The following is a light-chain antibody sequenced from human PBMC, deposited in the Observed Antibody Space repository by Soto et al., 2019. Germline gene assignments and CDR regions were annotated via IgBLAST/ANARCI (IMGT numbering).Light chain of an antibody. J-gene: IGLJ2*01. V-gene: IGLV2-14*01. CDR2: EVS. Sequence: QSALTQPASVSGSPGQSITISCTGTSSDVGGYNYVSWYQQHPGKAPKLMIHEVSNRPSGVSNRFSGSKSGNTASLTISGLQAEDEADYYCSSYTSSRTVVFGGGTKLTVL. CDR3: SSYTSSRTVV. CDR1: SSDVGGYNY.